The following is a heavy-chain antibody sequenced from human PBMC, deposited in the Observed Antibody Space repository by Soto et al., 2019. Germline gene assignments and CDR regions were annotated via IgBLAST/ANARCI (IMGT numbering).Heavy chain of an antibody. D-gene: IGHD2-2*01. Sequence: GGSLRLSCAASGFTFSSYGMHWVRQAPGKGLEWVAVISYDGSNKYYADSVKGRFTISRDNSKNTLYLQMNSLRAEDTAVYYCAKDAHCSGTSCAQEDYYYYGMDVWGQGTTVTVSS. CDR2: ISYDGSNK. J-gene: IGHJ6*02. V-gene: IGHV3-30*18. CDR3: AKDAHCSGTSCAQEDYYYYGMDV. CDR1: GFTFSSYG.